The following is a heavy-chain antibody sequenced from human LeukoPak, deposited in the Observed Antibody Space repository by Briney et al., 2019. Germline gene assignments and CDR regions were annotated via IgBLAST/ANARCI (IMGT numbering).Heavy chain of an antibody. Sequence: PGGSLRLSCAASGITFSRYNMNWVRQAPGKGLEWVSSINSSRSYIYYADSVKGRFTISRDNAKNSLYLQMNSLRAEDTAVYYCGTRGYSEYYFDYWGQGTLVTVS. CDR1: GITFSRYN. D-gene: IGHD3-22*01. J-gene: IGHJ4*02. CDR3: GTRGYSEYYFDY. V-gene: IGHV3-21*01. CDR2: INSSRSYI.